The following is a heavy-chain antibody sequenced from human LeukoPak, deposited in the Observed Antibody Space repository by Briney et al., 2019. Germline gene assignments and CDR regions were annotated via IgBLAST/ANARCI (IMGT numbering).Heavy chain of an antibody. Sequence: PSEALSLTCTVSGGSISSYYCSWIRQPPGKGLEWIGYIYYIGSTNYNPSLKSRVSISVDTSKNQFSLKLSSVTAADTAVYYCARSYGSGSFYYFDYWGQGTLVTVSS. CDR2: IYYIGST. V-gene: IGHV4-59*01. CDR1: GGSISSYY. D-gene: IGHD3-10*01. J-gene: IGHJ4*02. CDR3: ARSYGSGSFYYFDY.